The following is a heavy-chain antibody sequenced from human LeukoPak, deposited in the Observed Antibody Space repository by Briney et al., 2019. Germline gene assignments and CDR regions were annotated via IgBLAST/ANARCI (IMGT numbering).Heavy chain of an antibody. CDR3: ARDSTQPGPVVVAATYAGFDY. J-gene: IGHJ4*02. CDR1: GFTFDDYG. Sequence: GGSLRLSCAASGFTFDDYGMSWVRQAPGKGLEWVTGINWNGGSTGYADSVKGRFTISRDNAKNSLYLQMNNLRAEDTALYYCARDSTQPGPVVVAATYAGFDYWGQGTLVTVSS. V-gene: IGHV3-20*04. CDR2: INWNGGST. D-gene: IGHD2-15*01.